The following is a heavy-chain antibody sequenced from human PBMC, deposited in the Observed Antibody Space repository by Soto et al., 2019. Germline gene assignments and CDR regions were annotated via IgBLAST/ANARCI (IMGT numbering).Heavy chain of an antibody. J-gene: IGHJ4*02. CDR2: ISYDGSNK. Sequence: GGSLRLSCAASGFTFSSYAMHWVRQAPGKGLEWVAVISYDGSNKYYADSVKGRFTISRDNSKNTLYLQMNSLRAEDTAVYYCARDLPLDVDRSSSFDYWGQGTLVTVSS. CDR3: ARDLPLDVDRSSSFDY. V-gene: IGHV3-30-3*01. D-gene: IGHD3-3*01. CDR1: GFTFSSYA.